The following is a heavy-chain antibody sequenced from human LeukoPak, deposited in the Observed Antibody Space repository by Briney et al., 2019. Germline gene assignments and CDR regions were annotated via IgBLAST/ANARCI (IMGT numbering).Heavy chain of an antibody. CDR1: GGSISSYY. D-gene: IGHD6-13*01. J-gene: IGHJ4*02. V-gene: IGHV4-59*01. CDR3: VRVVALGAAGYYFDY. CDR2: IYYSGST. Sequence: SETLSLTCTVSGGSISSYYLSWIRQPPGKGLEWIGYIYYSGSTNYNPSPKSRVTISVDTSKNQFSLKLTSVTAADTAVYYCVRVVALGAAGYYFDYWGQGSLVTVSS.